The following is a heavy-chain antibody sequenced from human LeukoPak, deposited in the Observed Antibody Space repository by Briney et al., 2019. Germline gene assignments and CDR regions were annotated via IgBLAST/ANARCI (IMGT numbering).Heavy chain of an antibody. V-gene: IGHV1-2*02. CDR3: AREYYYASGTYWVYFDY. D-gene: IGHD3-10*01. CDR2: INPNSGGT. CDR1: GYTFTGYY. Sequence: GASVKVSCKASGYTFTGYYMHWVRQAPGQGLEWMGWINPNSGGTNYAQKFQGRVTMTRDTSISTAYMELSRLRSDDTAVYYCAREYYYASGTYWVYFDYWGQGTLVTVSS. J-gene: IGHJ4*02.